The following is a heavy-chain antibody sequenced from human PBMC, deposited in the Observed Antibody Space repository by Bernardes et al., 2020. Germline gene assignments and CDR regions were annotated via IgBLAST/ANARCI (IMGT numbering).Heavy chain of an antibody. V-gene: IGHV3-21*01. Sequence: GGSLRLSCAASGFTFSSYSMNWVRQAPGKGLEWVSSISSSSSYIYYADSVKGRFTISRDNAKNSLYLQMNSLRAEDTAVYYCARPYSSSWLSLPEDYYYYGMDVWGQGTTVTVSS. CDR2: ISSSSSYI. CDR1: GFTFSSYS. CDR3: ARPYSSSWLSLPEDYYYYGMDV. J-gene: IGHJ6*02. D-gene: IGHD6-13*01.